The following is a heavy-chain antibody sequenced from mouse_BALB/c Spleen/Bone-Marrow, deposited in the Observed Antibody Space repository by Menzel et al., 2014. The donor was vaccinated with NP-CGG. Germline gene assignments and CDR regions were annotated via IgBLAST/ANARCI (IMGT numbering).Heavy chain of an antibody. Sequence: QVQLQHSGPQLVRPGASVKISCKASGYSFTSYWMHWVKQRPGQGLEWIGMIDPSDSETRLNQKFKDKATMTVDKSSSTAYMQLSSPTSEDSAVYYCASPSDGNPFAYWGQGTLVTVSA. CDR1: GYSFTSYW. D-gene: IGHD2-1*01. V-gene: IGHV1S126*01. CDR3: ASPSDGNPFAY. CDR2: IDPSDSET. J-gene: IGHJ3*01.